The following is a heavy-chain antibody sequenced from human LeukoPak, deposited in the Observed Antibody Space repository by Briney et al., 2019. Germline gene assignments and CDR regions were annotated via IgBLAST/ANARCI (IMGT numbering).Heavy chain of an antibody. V-gene: IGHV3-11*04. D-gene: IGHD6-13*01. CDR2: ISSSGSSI. CDR3: ATSFIGSPGTFDY. CDR1: GFTFSDYC. Sequence: GGSLRLSCAASGFTFSDYCMNWIRQAPGKGLEWISYISSSGSSIYQADSVKGRFTISRDNDENSLSLQMDSLRAEDTAVYYCATSFIGSPGTFDYWGRGTLVTVSS. J-gene: IGHJ4*02.